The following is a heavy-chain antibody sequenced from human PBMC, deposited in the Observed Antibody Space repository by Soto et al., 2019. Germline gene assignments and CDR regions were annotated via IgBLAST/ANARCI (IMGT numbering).Heavy chain of an antibody. J-gene: IGHJ4*02. CDR1: GDSVSSSSYF. Sequence: QVQLQESGPGLVKPSETLSLTCTVSGDSVSSSSYFWSWIRQPPGKGLEWIGYIYYSGSTHYNPSLKRRGTMSVDTAKSQFSLKLRCVTAADTAVYYCASYSMGIVSPFSFDYWGQGTLVTVSS. CDR2: IYYSGST. V-gene: IGHV4-61*01. CDR3: ASYSMGIVSPFSFDY. D-gene: IGHD1-26*01.